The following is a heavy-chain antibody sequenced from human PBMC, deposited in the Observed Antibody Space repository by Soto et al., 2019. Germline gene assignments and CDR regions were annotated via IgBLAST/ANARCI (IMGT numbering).Heavy chain of an antibody. J-gene: IGHJ2*01. D-gene: IGHD4-17*01. Sequence: GGSLRLSCAASGFTVGSNYMIWVRQAPGKGLEWVSVIYSGGSTYYADSVKGRFTISRDNSKNTLYLQMNSLRAEDTAVYYCARVSTYGGNWYFDLWGRGTLVTVSS. CDR3: ARVSTYGGNWYFDL. CDR2: IYSGGST. CDR1: GFTVGSNY. V-gene: IGHV3-53*05.